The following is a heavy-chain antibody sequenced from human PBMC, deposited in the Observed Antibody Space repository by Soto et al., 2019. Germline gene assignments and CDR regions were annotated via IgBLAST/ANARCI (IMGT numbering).Heavy chain of an antibody. CDR3: ARGDGDDILTGYQYYFDY. CDR1: GGTFSSYA. Sequence: RASVKVSCKASGGTFSSYAISWVRQAPGQGLEWMGGIIPIFGTANYAQKFQGRVTITADESTSTAYMELSSLRSEDTAVYYCARGDGDDILTGYQYYFDYWGQGTLVTVS. J-gene: IGHJ4*02. CDR2: IIPIFGTA. V-gene: IGHV1-69*13. D-gene: IGHD3-9*01.